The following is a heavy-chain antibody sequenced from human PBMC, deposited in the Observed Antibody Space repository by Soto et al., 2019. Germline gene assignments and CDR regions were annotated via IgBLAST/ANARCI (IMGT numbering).Heavy chain of an antibody. J-gene: IGHJ4*02. V-gene: IGHV3-23*01. CDR2: ISGSGGST. CDR1: GFTFSSYA. Sequence: GGSLRLSCAASGFTFSSYAMSWVRQAPGKGLEWVSAISGSGGSTYYAESVKGRFTISRDNSKNTLYMQMNNLRAEDTAVYYCAKPAEDVWSDFDYWGQGTLVTVSS. CDR3: AKPAEDVWSDFDY. D-gene: IGHD1-1*01.